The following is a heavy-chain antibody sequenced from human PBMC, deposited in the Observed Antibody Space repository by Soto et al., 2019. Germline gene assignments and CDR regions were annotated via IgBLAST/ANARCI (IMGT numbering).Heavy chain of an antibody. CDR2: ISATGGSI. Sequence: EVQVLESGGGLVQPGGSLRLSCTASGITFNSFAMTWVRQAPGKGLEWVSVISATGGSIYYADSVKGRFTISRDKSKNKVTLQMNSLRAEDTAIYYCAKDLFAYSSGWRPDCWGQGTLVTVSS. J-gene: IGHJ4*02. V-gene: IGHV3-23*01. D-gene: IGHD6-19*01. CDR1: GITFNSFA. CDR3: AKDLFAYSSGWRPDC.